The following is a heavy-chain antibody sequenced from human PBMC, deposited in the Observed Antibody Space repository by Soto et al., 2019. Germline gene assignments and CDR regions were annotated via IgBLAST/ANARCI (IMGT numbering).Heavy chain of an antibody. Sequence: QVHLVQSGAEVKKPGASVKVSCKASGYTFTNYDINWVRQAPGQGLEWMGGIGTYTGNTNYAQKLQGRVTMTTDTSTSTAYMELRSLRSDDTAVYYCARGYYYGSGRPTPGGMDVWGQGTTVTVSS. V-gene: IGHV1-18*01. CDR1: GYTFTNYD. J-gene: IGHJ6*02. D-gene: IGHD3-10*01. CDR2: IGTYTGNT. CDR3: ARGYYYGSGRPTPGGMDV.